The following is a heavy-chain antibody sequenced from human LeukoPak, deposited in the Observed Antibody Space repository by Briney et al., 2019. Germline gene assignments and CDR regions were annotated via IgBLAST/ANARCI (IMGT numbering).Heavy chain of an antibody. V-gene: IGHV4-39*01. D-gene: IGHD3-3*01. CDR3: ARHLITIFGVVTPLDAFDI. CDR2: VYTGST. CDR1: GASITNSLYY. J-gene: IGHJ3*02. Sequence: SETLSLTCTVSGASITNSLYYWGWIRQPPGKGLEWIATVYTGSTYYNPSLKSRATISVDTSKNQFSLKLSSVTAADTAVYYCARHLITIFGVVTPLDAFDIWGQGTMVTVSS.